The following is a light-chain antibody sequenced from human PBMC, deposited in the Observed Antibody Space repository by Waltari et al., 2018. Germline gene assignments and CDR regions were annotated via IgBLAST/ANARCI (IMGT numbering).Light chain of an antibody. CDR3: QQTYKSPPT. V-gene: IGKV1-39*01. CDR2: DAS. CDR1: HYIANF. J-gene: IGKJ3*01. Sequence: DVLVTQSPSSLSASVGDRVNITCRASHYIANFLNWYQHMPGKAPRLLIHDASTLQPGVSPRFSGSTSGTDFILTIDNLHPEDFATYYCQQTYKSPPTFGPGTKVDV.